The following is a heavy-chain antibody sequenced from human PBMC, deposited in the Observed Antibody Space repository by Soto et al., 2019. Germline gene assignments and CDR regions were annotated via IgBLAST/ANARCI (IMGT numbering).Heavy chain of an antibody. J-gene: IGHJ6*02. CDR3: ARDFTADIVLMVYASHEHYYYYGMDV. D-gene: IGHD2-8*01. V-gene: IGHV3-21*01. CDR1: GFTFSSYS. CDR2: ISSSSSYI. Sequence: VYLRLSCAASGFTFSSYSMNWVRQAPGKGLEWVSSISSSSSYIYYADSVKGRFTISRDNAKNSLYLQMNSLRAEDTAAYYCARDFTADIVLMVYASHEHYYYYGMDVWGQGTRVTVSS.